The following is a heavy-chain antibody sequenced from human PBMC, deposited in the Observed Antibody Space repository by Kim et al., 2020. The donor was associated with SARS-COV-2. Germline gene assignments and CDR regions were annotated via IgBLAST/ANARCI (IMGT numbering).Heavy chain of an antibody. Sequence: GGSLRLSCAASGFNFDDYAMHWVRQAPGKGLEWVSGINWNSGKIGYADSVKGRFTVSRDNAKNSLYLQMNSLRAEDTALYYCAKDWGSYYLNYFDYWGQGTLVTVSS. CDR3: AKDWGSYYLNYFDY. V-gene: IGHV3-9*01. CDR2: INWNSGKI. D-gene: IGHD1-26*01. CDR1: GFNFDDYA. J-gene: IGHJ4*02.